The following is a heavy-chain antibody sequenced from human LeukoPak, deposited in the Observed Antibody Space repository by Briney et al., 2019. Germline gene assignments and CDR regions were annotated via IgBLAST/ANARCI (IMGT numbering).Heavy chain of an antibody. CDR1: GYTLTELS. CDR3: ATEWRNYDFWSGYSQRYGMDV. CDR2: FVPEDGET. Sequence: ASVKVSCKVSGYTLTELSMHWVRQAPGKGLEWRGGFVPEDGETIYAQKFQGRVPMTEDTSTDTAYMELSSLRSEDTAVYYCATEWRNYDFWSGYSQRYGMDVWGQGTTVTVSS. J-gene: IGHJ6*02. D-gene: IGHD3-3*01. V-gene: IGHV1-24*01.